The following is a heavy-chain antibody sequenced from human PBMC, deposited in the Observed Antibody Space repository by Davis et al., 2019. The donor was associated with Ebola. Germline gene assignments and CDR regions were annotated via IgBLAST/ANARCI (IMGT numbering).Heavy chain of an antibody. Sequence: TLSLTCTLSGASISTNYSSWLRQPPGKGLAWIRHGYYSGTTHYNHSLRGRVTISVDTSKKHFSLKLGSVTAADTAVYYCARGSQWLGPDYWGQGTLVTVSS. V-gene: IGHV4-59*01. J-gene: IGHJ4*02. CDR1: GASISTNY. D-gene: IGHD6-19*01. CDR2: GYYSGTT. CDR3: ARGSQWLGPDY.